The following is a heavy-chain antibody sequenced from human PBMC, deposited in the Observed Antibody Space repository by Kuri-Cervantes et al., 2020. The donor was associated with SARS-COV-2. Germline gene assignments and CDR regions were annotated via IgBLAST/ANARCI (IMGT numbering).Heavy chain of an antibody. CDR3: ARHELAITMIVVVPRSWFDP. J-gene: IGHJ5*02. D-gene: IGHD3-22*01. CDR2: IYYSGST. Sequence: SETLSLTCTVSGGSISTYYWSWIRQSAGKGLEWIGYIYYSGSTNYNPSLKSRVTISVDTSKNQFSLKLSSVTAADTAVYYCARHELAITMIVVVPRSWFDPWGQGTLVTVSS. CDR1: GGSISTYY. V-gene: IGHV4-59*08.